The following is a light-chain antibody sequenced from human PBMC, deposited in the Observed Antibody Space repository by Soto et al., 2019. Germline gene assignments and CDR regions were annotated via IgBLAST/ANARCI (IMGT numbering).Light chain of an antibody. J-gene: IGKJ2*01. CDR1: QDIGNY. Sequence: DIQLTQSPSFLSASAGDRVTITCRASQDIGNYLTWYQQKPGKAPKLLIYTGSTLHSGVPARFSGSGSGTEFTLTSSSLQPEDFATYFCQQVKSYPRTFGQGTKL. CDR2: TGS. V-gene: IGKV1-9*01. CDR3: QQVKSYPRT.